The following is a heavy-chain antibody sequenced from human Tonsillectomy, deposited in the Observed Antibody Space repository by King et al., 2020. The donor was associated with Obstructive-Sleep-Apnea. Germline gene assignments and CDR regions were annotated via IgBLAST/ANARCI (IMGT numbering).Heavy chain of an antibody. CDR2: IHWDTDDL. CDR3: VKDMRPGGADI. J-gene: IGHJ6*02. D-gene: IGHD1-14*01. Sequence: VQLVESGGGLVQPGRSLRLSCTISGFFTAEHAIHWVRQAPGEGLEWVSGIHWDTDDLGYADSVKGRFTISRDNAKNSLYLQMNSLRSEDTAFYYCVKDMRPGGADIWGQGTTVTVSS. V-gene: IGHV3-9*02. CDR1: GFFTAEHA.